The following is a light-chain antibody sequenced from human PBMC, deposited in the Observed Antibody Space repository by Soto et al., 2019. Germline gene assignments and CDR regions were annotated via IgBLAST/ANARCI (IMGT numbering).Light chain of an antibody. Sequence: EIVMTQSPATLSVSPGERATLSCRASQSVNTNLAWYQQKPGQAPRLLIYGASTRATGVPARFSGSGSGTEFTLTISSLQSEDFAVYYCQQYEYWPPMYTFGQGTKLEIK. CDR1: QSVNTN. J-gene: IGKJ2*01. CDR2: GAS. V-gene: IGKV3-15*01. CDR3: QQYEYWPPMYT.